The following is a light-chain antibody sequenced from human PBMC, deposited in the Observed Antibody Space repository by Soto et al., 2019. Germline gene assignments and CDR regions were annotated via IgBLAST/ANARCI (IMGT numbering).Light chain of an antibody. J-gene: IGLJ2*01. Sequence: SVLTQSPSVSEAPRQRVTITCSGSSSNIGDNPVNWYQQLPGKAPKLLIYYDDLLASGVSDRFSGSKSGTSASLAISGLQSEDEGDYYCAAWDDSLDGVVFGGGTKLTVL. CDR3: AAWDDSLDGVV. V-gene: IGLV1-36*01. CDR2: YDD. CDR1: SSNIGDNP.